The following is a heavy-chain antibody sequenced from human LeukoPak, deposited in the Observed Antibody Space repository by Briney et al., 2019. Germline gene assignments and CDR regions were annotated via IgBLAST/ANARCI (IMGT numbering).Heavy chain of an antibody. V-gene: IGHV4-39*07. D-gene: IGHD2-8*01. Sequence: SEALSLTCTVSGGSISSYYWSWIRQPPGKGLEWIGSIYYSGSTYYNPSLKSRVTISVDTSKNQFSLKLSSVTAADTAVYYCARDPEMVYAIGDAFDIWGQGTMVTVSS. CDR1: GGSISSYY. CDR2: IYYSGST. J-gene: IGHJ3*02. CDR3: ARDPEMVYAIGDAFDI.